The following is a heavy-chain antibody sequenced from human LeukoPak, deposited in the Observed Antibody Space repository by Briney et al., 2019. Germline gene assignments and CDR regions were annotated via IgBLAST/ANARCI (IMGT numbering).Heavy chain of an antibody. CDR1: GFTLSSYA. CDR3: ARAEYYYYGMDV. J-gene: IGHJ6*02. Sequence: PGRSLRLSCAASGFTLSSYAMHWVRQAPGKWLEWVAVISYDGSNKYYADSVKGRFTISRDNSKNTLYLQMNSLRAEDTAVCYCARAEYYYYGMDVWGQGTTVTVSS. CDR2: ISYDGSNK. V-gene: IGHV3-30-3*01.